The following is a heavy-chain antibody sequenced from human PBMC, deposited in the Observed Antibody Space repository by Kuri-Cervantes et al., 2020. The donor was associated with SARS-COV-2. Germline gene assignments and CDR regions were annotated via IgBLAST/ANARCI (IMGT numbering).Heavy chain of an antibody. Sequence: GGSLRLSCAASGFTFSSYGMNWVRQAPGKGLEYVSSISSSSSYIYYADSVKGRFTISRDNSKNTLYLQMNSLRAEDTAVYYCAKIPIIAAAGADAFDIWGQGTMVTVSS. CDR2: ISSSSSYI. J-gene: IGHJ3*02. CDR1: GFTFSSYG. D-gene: IGHD6-13*01. CDR3: AKIPIIAAAGADAFDI. V-gene: IGHV3-21*03.